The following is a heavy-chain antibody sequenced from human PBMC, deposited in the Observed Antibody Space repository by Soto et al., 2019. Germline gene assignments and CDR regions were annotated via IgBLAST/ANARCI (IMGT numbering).Heavy chain of an antibody. D-gene: IGHD6-19*01. CDR3: AREMQWLAPAYYYYYGMDV. CDR2: IWYDGSNK. Sequence: GGSLRLSCAASGFTFSSYGMHWVRQAPGKGLEWVAVIWYDGSNKYYADSVKGRFTISRDNSKNTLYLQMNSLRAEDTAVYYCAREMQWLAPAYYYYYGMDVWGQGTTVTVSS. CDR1: GFTFSSYG. J-gene: IGHJ6*02. V-gene: IGHV3-33*01.